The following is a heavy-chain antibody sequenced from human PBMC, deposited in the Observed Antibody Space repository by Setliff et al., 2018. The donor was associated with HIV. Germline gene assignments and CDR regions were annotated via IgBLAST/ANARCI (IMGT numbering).Heavy chain of an antibody. Sequence: SETLSLTCTVSGGSISSSSYYWGWIRQPPGKGLEWIGSIYYSGSTYYNPSLKSRVTISVDTSKNQFSLKLSSVTAADTAVYYCARHNYELDYYYYYMDVWGKGTTVTV. V-gene: IGHV4-39*01. CDR1: GGSISSSSYY. D-gene: IGHD3-3*01. CDR2: IYYSGST. J-gene: IGHJ6*03. CDR3: ARHNYELDYYYYYMDV.